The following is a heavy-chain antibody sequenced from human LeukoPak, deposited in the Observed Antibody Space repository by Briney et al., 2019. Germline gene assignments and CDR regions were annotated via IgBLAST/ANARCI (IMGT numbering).Heavy chain of an antibody. CDR3: ASSKYGSGHL. V-gene: IGHV3-64*01. J-gene: IGHJ4*02. CDR1: GFTFSSYA. Sequence: GGSLRLSCAASGFTFSSYAMHWVRQAPGKGLEYVSAISSNGGSTYYANSVKGRFTISRDNSKNTLYLQMGSLRAEDMAVYYCASSKYGSGHLWGQGTLVTVSS. D-gene: IGHD3-10*01. CDR2: ISSNGGST.